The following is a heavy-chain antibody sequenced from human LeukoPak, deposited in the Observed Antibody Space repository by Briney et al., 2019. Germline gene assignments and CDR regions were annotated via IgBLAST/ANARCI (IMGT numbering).Heavy chain of an antibody. V-gene: IGHV5-51*01. CDR3: VRALGYCSSGSCYYYDY. CDR2: IYPGDSET. CDR1: RYRFSSYW. Sequence: GESLKISCKGSRYRFSSYWIGGVRQMPGKGLEWMGIIYPGDSETRYSPSFQGQVTISADKSISTAYLQWSSLKASDTAMYYCVRALGYCSSGSCYYYDYWGQGTLVTVSS. D-gene: IGHD2-15*01. J-gene: IGHJ4*02.